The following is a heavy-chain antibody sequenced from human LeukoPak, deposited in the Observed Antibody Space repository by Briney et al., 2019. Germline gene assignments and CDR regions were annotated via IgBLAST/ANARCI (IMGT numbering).Heavy chain of an antibody. J-gene: IGHJ6*04. CDR2: INPSGGST. D-gene: IGHD2-2*01. Sequence: ASVKVSCKASGYTFTSYYMHWVRQAPGQGLEWMGIINPSGGSTSYAQKFQGRVTMTRDTSTSTVYMELSSLRSEDTAVYYCAREYCSSTSCSRHYYYYGMDVRGKGTTVTVSS. CDR3: AREYCSSTSCSRHYYYYGMDV. CDR1: GYTFTSYY. V-gene: IGHV1-46*01.